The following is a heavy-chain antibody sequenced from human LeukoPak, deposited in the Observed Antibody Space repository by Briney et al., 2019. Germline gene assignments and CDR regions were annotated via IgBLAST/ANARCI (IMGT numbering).Heavy chain of an antibody. V-gene: IGHV4-39*01. CDR3: ARRPIVGSTGFYFDP. CDR2: IYYSGST. Sequence: PSETLSLTCTVSGGSISRSSYYWGWIRQTPGKGLEWIGSIYYSGSTYYKSSLKSRVTISLDTSKNQFSLKLASLTAADTAVYYCARRPIVGSTGFYFDPWGPGTLVTVSS. CDR1: GGSISRSSYY. J-gene: IGHJ5*02. D-gene: IGHD1-26*01.